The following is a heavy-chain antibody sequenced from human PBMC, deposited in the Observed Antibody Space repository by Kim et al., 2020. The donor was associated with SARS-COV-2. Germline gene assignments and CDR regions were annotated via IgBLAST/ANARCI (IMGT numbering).Heavy chain of an antibody. J-gene: IGHJ6*02. CDR3: ARISHRYYYYGMDV. V-gene: IGHV4-4*02. CDR1: GGSISSSNW. CDR2: IYHSGST. Sequence: SETLSLTCAVSGGSISSSNWWSWVRQPPGKGLEWIGEIYHSGSTNYNPSLKSRVTISVDKSKNQFSLKLSSVTAADTAVYYCARISHRYYYYGMDVWGQGTTVTVSS.